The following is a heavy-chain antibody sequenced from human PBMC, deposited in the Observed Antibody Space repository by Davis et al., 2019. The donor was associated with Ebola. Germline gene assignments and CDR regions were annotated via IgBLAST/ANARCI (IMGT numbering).Heavy chain of an antibody. J-gene: IGHJ4*02. Sequence: GESLKISCAASGFIFSSYAMHWVRQAPGKGLEWVAVISYDGSNKYYADSVKGRFTISRDNSKNTLYLQMNSLRAEDTAVYYCARDGGYDYVWGSYRSFDYWGQGTLVTVSS. CDR2: ISYDGSNK. CDR1: GFIFSSYA. V-gene: IGHV3-30-3*01. D-gene: IGHD3-16*02. CDR3: ARDGGYDYVWGSYRSFDY.